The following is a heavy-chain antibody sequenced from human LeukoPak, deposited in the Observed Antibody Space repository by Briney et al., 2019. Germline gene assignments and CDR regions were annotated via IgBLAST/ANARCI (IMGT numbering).Heavy chain of an antibody. D-gene: IGHD2-8*01. CDR3: AKEYCSNSVCHSLDY. CDR1: GFTFSSSG. CDR2: ISYDGSNK. V-gene: IGHV3-30*18. J-gene: IGHJ4*02. Sequence: GGSLRLSCEASGFTFSSSGMHWVRQAPGMGLEWVAVISYDGSNKYYADSVKGRFTFSRDNSKNTLYLQMNSLRAEDTAVYYCAKEYCSNSVCHSLDYWGQGTLVTVSS.